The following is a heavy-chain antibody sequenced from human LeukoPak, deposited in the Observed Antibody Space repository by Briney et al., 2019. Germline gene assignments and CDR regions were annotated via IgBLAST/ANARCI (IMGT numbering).Heavy chain of an antibody. CDR3: ARVSWTPNSGWYYFDY. D-gene: IGHD6-19*01. V-gene: IGHV3-7*01. Sequence: GGSLRLSCAASGFTFSSYWMSWVRRAPGKGLEWVANIKQDGSEKYYVDSVKGRFTISRDNAKNSLYLQMNSLRAEDTAVYYCARVSWTPNSGWYYFDYWGQGTLVTVSS. CDR1: GFTFSSYW. CDR2: IKQDGSEK. J-gene: IGHJ4*02.